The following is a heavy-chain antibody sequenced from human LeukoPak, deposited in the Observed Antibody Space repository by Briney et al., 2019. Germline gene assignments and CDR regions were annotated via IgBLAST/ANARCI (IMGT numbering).Heavy chain of an antibody. J-gene: IGHJ6*03. CDR1: GFTVSSNY. Sequence: GGSLRLSCAASGFTVSSNYMSWVRQAPGKGLEWVSVIYSGGSTYYADSVKGRFTISRDNSKNTLYLQMNSLRAEDTAVYYCARDERFWSSWYYYYYYMDVWGKGTTVTVSS. CDR2: IYSGGST. CDR3: ARDERFWSSWYYYYYYMDV. V-gene: IGHV3-53*01. D-gene: IGHD6-13*01.